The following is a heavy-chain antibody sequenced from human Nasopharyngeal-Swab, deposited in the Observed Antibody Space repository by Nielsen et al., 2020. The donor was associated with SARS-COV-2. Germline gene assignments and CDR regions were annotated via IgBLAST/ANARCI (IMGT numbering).Heavy chain of an antibody. V-gene: IGHV3-21*04. CDR2: TRRTSDFA. CDR1: GFSFRNYS. J-gene: IGHJ6*02. Sequence: GESLKTSCIPSGFSFRNYSIHWVRQAPGKGLEWVSSTRRTSDFAHSADSVTGRFTMSRDNAENSVYLQMNNLRVEDTAVFYCARGGSTGGMDVWGQGTKVIVSS. CDR3: ARGGSTGGMDV. D-gene: IGHD3-10*01.